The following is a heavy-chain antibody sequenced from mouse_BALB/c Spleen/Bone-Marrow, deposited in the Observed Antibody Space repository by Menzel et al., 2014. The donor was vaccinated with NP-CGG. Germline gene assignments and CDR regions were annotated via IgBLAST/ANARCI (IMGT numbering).Heavy chain of an antibody. CDR3: ARSEGNDADY. Sequence: QVQLQQPGAELVRPGTSVKVSCKASGYAFTNYLIEWVKQRPGQGLEWIGVINPRSGGTNYNEKFKGKATLTADKSSSTAYMQLSSLTSDDSAVYFCARSEGNDADYWGQGTTLTVSS. CDR1: GYAFTNYL. V-gene: IGHV1-54*01. J-gene: IGHJ2*01. CDR2: INPRSGGT. D-gene: IGHD2-2*01.